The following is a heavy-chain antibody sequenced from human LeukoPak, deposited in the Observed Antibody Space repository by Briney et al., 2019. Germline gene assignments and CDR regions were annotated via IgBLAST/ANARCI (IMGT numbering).Heavy chain of an antibody. Sequence: SETLSLTCAVYGGSFSGYYWSWIRQPPGKGLEWIGEINHSGSTNYNPSLKSRVTISVGTSKNQFSLKLSSVTAADTAVYYCAMAGYDLWSVHGAFDIWGQGTMVTVSS. CDR1: GGSFSGYY. D-gene: IGHD3-3*01. V-gene: IGHV4-34*01. CDR2: INHSGST. CDR3: AMAGYDLWSVHGAFDI. J-gene: IGHJ3*02.